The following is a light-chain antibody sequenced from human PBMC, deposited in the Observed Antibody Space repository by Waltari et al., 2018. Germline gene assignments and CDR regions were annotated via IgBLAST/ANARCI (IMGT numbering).Light chain of an antibody. CDR2: DAS. CDR1: QDISNY. J-gene: IGKJ3*01. CDR3: QQYDTALFT. Sequence: DIQMTQSPSSLSASVGDRVTITCQASQDISNYLKWYQQKPGKAPKLLIYDASNMEAGVPSRFSGGGSGTDFSFTISSLQPEDIATYYCQQYDTALFTFGHGTKVDFK. V-gene: IGKV1-33*01.